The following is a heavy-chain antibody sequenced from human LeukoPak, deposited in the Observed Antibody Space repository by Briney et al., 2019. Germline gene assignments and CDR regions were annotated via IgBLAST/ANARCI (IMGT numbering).Heavy chain of an antibody. CDR3: ARDARGWSGFDY. CDR1: GGSISSYY. V-gene: IGHV4-4*07. CDR2: IYTTGNT. Sequence: SETLSLTCSVSGGSISSYYWSWIRQPAGKGREWIGRIYTTGNTDYNPSLKSRVTMSVDTSKNQFSLNLSSVTPADTAVYYCARDARGWSGFDYWGQGTLVTVSS. D-gene: IGHD3-3*01. J-gene: IGHJ4*02.